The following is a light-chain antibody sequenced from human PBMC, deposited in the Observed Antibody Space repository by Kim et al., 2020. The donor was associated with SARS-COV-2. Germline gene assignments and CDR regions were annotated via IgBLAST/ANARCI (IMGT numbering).Light chain of an antibody. CDR1: NSNIGNDY. V-gene: IGLV1-47*01. Sequence: QSVLTQPPSASGTPGQRVTISCSGRNSNIGNDYVYWYQQVPGTAPKVLIYRNDYRSSGVPDRFSGSKSGTSASLVISGLRSEDEADYYCAAWDESLSGWVFGGGTQLTVL. CDR3: AAWDESLSGWV. CDR2: RND. J-gene: IGLJ3*02.